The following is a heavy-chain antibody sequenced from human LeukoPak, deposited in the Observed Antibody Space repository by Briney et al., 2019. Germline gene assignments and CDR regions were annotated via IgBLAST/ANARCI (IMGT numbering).Heavy chain of an antibody. Sequence: SETLSLTCTVSGGSISSSSHYWGWIRQPPGKGLEWIGSIYYSGSTYYNPSLKSRVTISVDTSKNQFSLKLSSVTAADTAVYYCARRLTRYSGSLEAANFDYWGQGTLVTVSS. J-gene: IGHJ4*02. CDR2: IYYSGST. D-gene: IGHD1-26*01. CDR3: ARRLTRYSGSLEAANFDY. V-gene: IGHV4-39*01. CDR1: GGSISSSSHY.